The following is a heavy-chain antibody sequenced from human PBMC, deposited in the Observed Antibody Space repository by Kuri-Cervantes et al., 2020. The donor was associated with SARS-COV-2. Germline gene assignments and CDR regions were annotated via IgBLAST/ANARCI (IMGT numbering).Heavy chain of an antibody. V-gene: IGHV3-66*01. CDR3: ARDSPPGEQLVGVV. J-gene: IGHJ4*02. Sequence: GGSLRLSCAASGFTFSDYYMSWIRQAPGKGLEWVSVIYSGGSTYCADSVKGRFTISRDNSKNTLYLQMNSLRAEDTAVYYCARDSPPGEQLVGVVWGQGTLVTVSS. CDR1: GFTFSDYY. CDR2: IYSGGST. D-gene: IGHD6-6*01.